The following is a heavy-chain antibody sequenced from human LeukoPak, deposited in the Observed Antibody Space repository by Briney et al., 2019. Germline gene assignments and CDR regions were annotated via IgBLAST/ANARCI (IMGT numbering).Heavy chain of an antibody. CDR1: GFTFSDYT. Sequence: KPGGSLRLSCAASGFTFSDYTMNWVRQAPGKGLEWVSSIGRVTTYIYYADSVKGRFTISRDNAKNSLSLQMNSLRAEDTAVYYCARAIAVAGPYYFDYWGQGTLVTVSS. CDR3: ARAIAVAGPYYFDY. D-gene: IGHD6-19*01. V-gene: IGHV3-21*01. CDR2: IGRVTTYI. J-gene: IGHJ4*02.